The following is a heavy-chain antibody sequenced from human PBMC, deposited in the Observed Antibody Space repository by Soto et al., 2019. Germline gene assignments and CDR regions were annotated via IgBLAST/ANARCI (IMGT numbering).Heavy chain of an antibody. Sequence: ASVKVSCKASGYTFTGYYMHWVRQAPGQGLEWMGWINPNSGGTNYAQKFQGWVTMTRDTSISTAYMELSRLRSDDTAVYYCARDPVPRGYSYGYLDYWGQGTLVTVSS. CDR1: GYTFTGYY. CDR3: ARDPVPRGYSYGYLDY. V-gene: IGHV1-2*04. D-gene: IGHD5-18*01. J-gene: IGHJ4*02. CDR2: INPNSGGT.